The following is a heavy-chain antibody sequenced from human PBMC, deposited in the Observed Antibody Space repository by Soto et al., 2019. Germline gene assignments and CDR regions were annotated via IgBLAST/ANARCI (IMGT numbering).Heavy chain of an antibody. D-gene: IGHD6-25*01. J-gene: IGHJ6*04. CDR2: TCSRGST. Sequence: PSGTLSITWPSSWIYPQRCCNYLGPLGPTPGKGLEWIGFTCSRGSTTYNPSLKSRVTISVDTSKNQLSLKLISVTAADTAVYFCSRRDRRTLAAVDFAIDVWGKGTMVTVSS. CDR3: SRRDRRTLAAVDFAIDV. V-gene: IGHV4-61*01. CDR1: WIYPQRCCNY.